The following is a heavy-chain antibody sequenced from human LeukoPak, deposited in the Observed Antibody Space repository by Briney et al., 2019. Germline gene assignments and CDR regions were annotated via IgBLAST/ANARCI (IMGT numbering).Heavy chain of an antibody. CDR2: INPSGGST. CDR3: ARDYLGPDGDWGSRGYAFDI. J-gene: IGHJ3*02. Sequence: EASVKVSCKASGYTFTSYYMHWVRQAPGQGLEWMGIINPSGGSTSYAQKFQGRVTMTRDTSTSTVYMELSSLRSEDTAVYYCARDYLGPDGDWGSRGYAFDIWGQGTMVTVSS. CDR1: GYTFTSYY. V-gene: IGHV1-46*01. D-gene: IGHD7-27*01.